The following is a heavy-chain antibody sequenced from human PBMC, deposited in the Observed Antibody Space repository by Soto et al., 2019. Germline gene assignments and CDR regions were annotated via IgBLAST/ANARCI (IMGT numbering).Heavy chain of an antibody. V-gene: IGHV1-69*13. CDR1: GGTFSSYA. CDR3: ARGEVPKVGAIAYYFDY. Sequence: ASVKVSCKASGGTFSSYAISWVRQAPGQGLEWMGGIIPIFGTANYAQKFQGRVTITADESTSTAYMELSSLRSEDTAVYYCARGEVPKVGAIAYYFDYWGQGTLVTVSS. CDR2: IIPIFGTA. J-gene: IGHJ4*02. D-gene: IGHD1-26*01.